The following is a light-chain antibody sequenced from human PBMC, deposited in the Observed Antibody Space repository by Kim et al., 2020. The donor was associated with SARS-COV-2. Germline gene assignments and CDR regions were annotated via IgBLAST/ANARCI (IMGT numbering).Light chain of an antibody. J-gene: IGKJ1*01. Sequence: ASVGDRVTITCRASQDIRNDLGWYQQKPGKAPKLLLCDASTLQSGVPSRFSGSGSGTEFTLTINSLQPDDFATYFCQQYDVHPETFGQGTKVDIK. CDR2: DAS. V-gene: IGKV1-17*01. CDR3: QQYDVHPET. CDR1: QDIRND.